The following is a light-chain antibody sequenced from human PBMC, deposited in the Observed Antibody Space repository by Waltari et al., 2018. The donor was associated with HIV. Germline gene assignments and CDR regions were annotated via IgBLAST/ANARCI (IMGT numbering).Light chain of an antibody. Sequence: QSALTQPASVSGSPGQSITIPCTGTSRAVGAYNYVPWSQQHPDSAPKLMIYEVSNRPLGVSNRFSGSKSGNTASLTISGLQAEDEADYYCTSYTSSTHVIFGGGTKLTVL. CDR3: TSYTSSTHVI. CDR2: EVS. V-gene: IGLV2-14*01. CDR1: SRAVGAYNY. J-gene: IGLJ2*01.